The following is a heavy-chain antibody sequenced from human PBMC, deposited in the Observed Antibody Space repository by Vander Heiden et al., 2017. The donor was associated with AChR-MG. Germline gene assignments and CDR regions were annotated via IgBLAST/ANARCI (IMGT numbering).Heavy chain of an antibody. V-gene: IGHV3-23*01. CDR2: ISSSGGNT. J-gene: IGHJ4*02. CDR1: GFTLGSHA. Sequence: VQLLESGGGLVQPGGSLSLPLLASGFTLGSHAMIWVRQAPGKGLEWVSAISSSGGNTYYADSVKGRFTITRDNSKNTLYLQMNSLRAEDTAVYYCAKSVRGDSRAGYDYWGQGTLVTVSS. CDR3: AKSVRGDSRAGYDY. D-gene: IGHD3-22*01.